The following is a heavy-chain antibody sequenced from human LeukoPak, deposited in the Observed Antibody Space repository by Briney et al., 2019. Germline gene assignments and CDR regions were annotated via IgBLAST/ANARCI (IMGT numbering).Heavy chain of an antibody. CDR3: AKTRGYSSGWGYYVDV. CDR1: GFTFSSYA. V-gene: IGHV3-23*01. J-gene: IGHJ6*03. CDR2: ISGSGGST. D-gene: IGHD6-19*01. Sequence: PGGSLRLSCAASGFTFSSYAMSWVRQAPGKGLEWVSAISGSGGSTYYADSVKGRFTISRDNSKNTLYLQMNSLRAEDTAVYYCAKTRGYSSGWGYYVDVWGKGTTVTVSS.